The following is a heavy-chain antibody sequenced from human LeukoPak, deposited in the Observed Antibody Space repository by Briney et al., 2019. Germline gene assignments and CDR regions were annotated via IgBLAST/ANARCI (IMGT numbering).Heavy chain of an antibody. CDR1: GFTLSSYA. V-gene: IGHV3-30-3*01. CDR3: ARVGYCSSTSCYFPFDI. Sequence: GGALRLSCAASGFTLSSYAIHWVRHDPGKGLWWVSVISYDGSNKYYADFVKGRFTISRDNSKNTLYLQMNSLRAEDTAVYYCARVGYCSSTSCYFPFDIWGQGTMVTVSS. J-gene: IGHJ3*02. D-gene: IGHD2-2*01. CDR2: ISYDGSNK.